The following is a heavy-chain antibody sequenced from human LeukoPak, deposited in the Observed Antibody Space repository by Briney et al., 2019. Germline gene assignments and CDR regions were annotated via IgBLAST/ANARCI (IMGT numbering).Heavy chain of an antibody. CDR3: ARLFHPALSGNYPFDY. J-gene: IGHJ4*02. V-gene: IGHV4-59*01. D-gene: IGHD1-26*01. Sequence: SETLSLTCSVSGGSINSYYWSWIRQPPGKGLEWIAYIYYSGSTSYNPSLKSRVTISVDTSKNQFSLKLNSVTAADTAMYYCARLFHPALSGNYPFDYWGQGTLVTVSS. CDR1: GGSINSYY. CDR2: IYYSGST.